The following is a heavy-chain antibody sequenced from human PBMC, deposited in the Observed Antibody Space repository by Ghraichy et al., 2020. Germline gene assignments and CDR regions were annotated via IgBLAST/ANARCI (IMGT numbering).Heavy chain of an antibody. CDR3: ARDALTIFGVETAYSYMDV. J-gene: IGHJ6*03. CDR1: GYSISSGYY. D-gene: IGHD3-3*01. V-gene: IGHV4-38-2*02. CDR2: IYHSGST. Sequence: SETLSLTCAVSGYSISSGYYWGWIRQPPGKGLEWIGSIYHSGSTYYNPSLKSRVTISVDTSKNQFSLKLSSVTAADTAVYYCARDALTIFGVETAYSYMDVWGKGTTVTVSS.